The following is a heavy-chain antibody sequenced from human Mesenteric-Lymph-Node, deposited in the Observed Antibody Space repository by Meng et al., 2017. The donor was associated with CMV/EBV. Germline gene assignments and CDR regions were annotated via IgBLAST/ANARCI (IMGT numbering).Heavy chain of an antibody. CDR3: ARAVSGNYSDY. CDR2: INWNGGST. J-gene: IGHJ4*02. Sequence: GGSLRLSCVASGFTFSSYAMSWVRQAPGKGLEWVSGINWNGGSTGYADSVKGRFTVSRDNAKNSLYLQMSSLRAEDTALYHCARAVSGNYSDYWGQGTLVTVSS. D-gene: IGHD3-3*01. V-gene: IGHV3-20*01. CDR1: GFTFSSYA.